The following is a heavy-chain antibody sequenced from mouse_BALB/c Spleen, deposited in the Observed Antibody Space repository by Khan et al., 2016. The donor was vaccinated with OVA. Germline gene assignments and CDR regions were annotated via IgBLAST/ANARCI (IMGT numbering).Heavy chain of an antibody. CDR2: ISSGGSDT. Sequence: EVQLLESGGGLVKPGGSLKLSCAASGFTFSSYAMSWVRQTPEKRLEWVATISSGGSDTYYPDSVKGRFTISRDNANNTLYLQRSSLRSEDTAMYYCARLYAMDYWGQGTSVTVSS. J-gene: IGHJ4*01. CDR3: ARLYAMDY. V-gene: IGHV5-9-3*01. CDR1: GFTFSSYA.